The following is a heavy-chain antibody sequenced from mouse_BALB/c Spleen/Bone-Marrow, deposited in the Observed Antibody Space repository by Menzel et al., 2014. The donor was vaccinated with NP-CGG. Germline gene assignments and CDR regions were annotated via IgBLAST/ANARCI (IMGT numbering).Heavy chain of an antibody. CDR1: GYTFTDYA. CDR3: ARESIYYYGSTLDY. J-gene: IGHJ2*01. Sequence: QVQLQQSGAELVRPGVSVKISCKGSGYTFTDYAMHWVKQSHAKSLEWIRVISTYYGDASYNQKFKGKATMTVDKSSXTAYMELARLTSEDSAIYYCARESIYYYGSTLDYWGQGTTLTVSS. V-gene: IGHV1S137*01. D-gene: IGHD1-1*01. CDR2: ISTYYGDA.